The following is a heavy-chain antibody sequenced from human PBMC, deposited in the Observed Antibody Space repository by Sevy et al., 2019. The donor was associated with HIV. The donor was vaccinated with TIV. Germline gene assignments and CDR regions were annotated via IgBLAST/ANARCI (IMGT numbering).Heavy chain of an antibody. CDR3: ATTRPVVALFDH. Sequence: ASVKVSCKVSGYTLTELSIHWVRQAPGKGLQWMGGFDPEPGETIYTQKFQGRVIMTEDTPTDTAYMELSSLRSEDTAVRYCATTRPVVALFDHWGQGTLVTVSS. CDR2: FDPEPGET. V-gene: IGHV1-24*01. CDR1: GYTLTELS. J-gene: IGHJ4*02. D-gene: IGHD2-15*01.